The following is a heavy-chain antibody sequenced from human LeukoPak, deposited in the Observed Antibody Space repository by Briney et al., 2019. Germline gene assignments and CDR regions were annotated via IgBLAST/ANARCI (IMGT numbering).Heavy chain of an antibody. CDR1: GGSISSYY. CDR3: ARGGGRGITMVRGVSPLPDI. J-gene: IGHJ3*02. V-gene: IGHV4-59*12. Sequence: SETLSLTCTVSGGSISSYYWSWIRQPPGEGMGWIGYIYYSGSTNYNPTLKSRVTISVDTSKNQFSLKLSSVTAADTAVYYCARGGGRGITMVRGVSPLPDIWGQGTMVTVSS. CDR2: IYYSGST. D-gene: IGHD3-10*01.